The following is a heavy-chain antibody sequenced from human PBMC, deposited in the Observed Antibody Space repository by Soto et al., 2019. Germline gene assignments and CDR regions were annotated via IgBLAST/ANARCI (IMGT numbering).Heavy chain of an antibody. Sequence: PGGSLRLSCVVSGVAFSDYSMNWVRQAPGKGLEWVALISGSSSYIYYADSVKGRFTISRDNAKNSLFLQMDSLRVEDTAVYYCARSGEILQTLDSWGQGTLVTVSS. CDR1: GVAFSDYS. V-gene: IGHV3-21*01. CDR2: ISGSSSYI. D-gene: IGHD1-26*01. CDR3: ARSGEILQTLDS. J-gene: IGHJ4*02.